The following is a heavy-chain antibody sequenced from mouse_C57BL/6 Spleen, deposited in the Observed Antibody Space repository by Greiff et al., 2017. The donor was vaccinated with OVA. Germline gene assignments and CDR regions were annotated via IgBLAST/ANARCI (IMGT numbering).Heavy chain of an antibody. J-gene: IGHJ1*03. Sequence: DVKLQESGPELVKPGASVKIPCKASGYTFTDYNMDWVKQSHGKSLEWIGDINPNNGGTIYNQKFKGKATLTVDKSSSTAYMELRSLTSEDTAVYYCARSGDYDWYFDVWGTGTTVTVSS. V-gene: IGHV1-18*01. CDR1: GYTFTDYN. CDR2: INPNNGGT. D-gene: IGHD2-4*01. CDR3: ARSGDYDWYFDV.